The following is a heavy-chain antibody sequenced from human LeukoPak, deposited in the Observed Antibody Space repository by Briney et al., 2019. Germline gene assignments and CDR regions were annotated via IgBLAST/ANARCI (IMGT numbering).Heavy chain of an antibody. V-gene: IGHV3-30*02. D-gene: IGHD7-27*01. CDR1: GFTFSNFG. Sequence: PGGSLRLSCAASGFTFSNFGMHWVRQTPGKGLEWVAFIGYDGSNKYDADSVNGRFTISRDNSKNTLYLQMNSLRAEDTAVYYCVRGDWGMYYFDYWGQGTLVTVSS. CDR3: VRGDWGMYYFDY. CDR2: IGYDGSNK. J-gene: IGHJ4*02.